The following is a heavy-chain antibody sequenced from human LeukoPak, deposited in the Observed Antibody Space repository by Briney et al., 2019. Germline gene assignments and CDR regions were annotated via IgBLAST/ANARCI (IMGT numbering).Heavy chain of an antibody. CDR1: GLPIGDFA. D-gene: IGHD3-10*01. CDR2: ISGDGVST. V-gene: IGHV3-43*02. Sequence: QPGGSLRLSCVASGLPIGDFAMHWVRQAPGQGLEWVSLISGDGVSTFFADSVKGRFTISRDNAKNSLYQQMNSLRAEDTAVYYCARDRGAWFEGAFDSWGQGTLVTVSS. J-gene: IGHJ4*02. CDR3: ARDRGAWFEGAFDS.